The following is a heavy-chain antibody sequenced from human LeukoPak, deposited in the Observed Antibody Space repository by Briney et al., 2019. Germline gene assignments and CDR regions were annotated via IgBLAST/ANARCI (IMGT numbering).Heavy chain of an antibody. Sequence: GASVKVSYKASGYTFTSYYMHWVRQAPGQGLEWMGIINPSGGSTSYAQKFQGGVTMTRDTSTSTVYMELSSLRSEDTAVYYCARCHGSGYNSRYCYYGMDVWGQGTTVTVSS. V-gene: IGHV1-46*01. CDR3: ARCHGSGYNSRYCYYGMDV. J-gene: IGHJ6*02. CDR2: INPSGGST. CDR1: GYTFTSYY. D-gene: IGHD3-22*01.